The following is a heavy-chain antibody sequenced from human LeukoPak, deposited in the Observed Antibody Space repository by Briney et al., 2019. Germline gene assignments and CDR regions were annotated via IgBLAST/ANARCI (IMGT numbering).Heavy chain of an antibody. D-gene: IGHD2-15*01. CDR3: VRDMSGVVAASTEEY. Sequence: GGSLGLSCAASGFTFSAYGMHWVRQAPGKGLEWVSSISSTSDYLDHADSLKGRFTISRDNAKKSLYLQMSSLRVEDTAVYYCVRDMSGVVAASTEEYWGQGTLVTVFS. CDR2: ISSTSDYL. J-gene: IGHJ4*02. V-gene: IGHV3-21*01. CDR1: GFTFSAYG.